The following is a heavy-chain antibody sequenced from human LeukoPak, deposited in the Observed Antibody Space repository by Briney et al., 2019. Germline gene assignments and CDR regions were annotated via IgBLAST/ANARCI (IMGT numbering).Heavy chain of an antibody. V-gene: IGHV4-39*07. J-gene: IGHJ6*03. D-gene: IGHD3-10*01. CDR2: IYYSGST. Sequence: SETLSLTCTVSGDSISSSYYYWGWIRQPPGKGLEWIGSIYYSGSTYYNPSLKSRVTISVDTSKNQFSLKLSSVTAADTAVYYCARGRSSMVRGYYYYYMDVWGKGTTVTISS. CDR1: GDSISSSYYY. CDR3: ARGRSSMVRGYYYYYMDV.